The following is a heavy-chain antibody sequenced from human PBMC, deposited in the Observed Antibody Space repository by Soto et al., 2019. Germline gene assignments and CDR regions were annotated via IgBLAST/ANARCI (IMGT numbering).Heavy chain of an antibody. J-gene: IGHJ4*02. V-gene: IGHV4-31*03. CDR3: ARADYVTGRYYPDY. CDR1: GGSVRRGSYY. CDR2: ISNSGRT. D-gene: IGHD3-10*01. Sequence: QLQLQESGPGLVKPSQTLSLTCTVSGGSVRRGSYYWGWIRQFPGKGLEWIGYISNSGRTHYNPSLMSRITIFVDTSKNQFFLELMSVTAADTALYYCARADYVTGRYYPDYWGQGTLVTVSS.